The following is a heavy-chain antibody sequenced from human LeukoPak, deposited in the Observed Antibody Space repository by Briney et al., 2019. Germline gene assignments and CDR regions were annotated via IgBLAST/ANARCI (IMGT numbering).Heavy chain of an antibody. CDR2: IRADNGDT. J-gene: IGHJ4*02. V-gene: IGHV1-18*01. Sequence: ASVKVSCKTSGYTFTNHGISWVRLAPGQGLGWMGWIRADNGDTKYAQKFQDRLTVTRDTSTGAAYMELRSLSADDTAVYYCARDWPTVITGHWGQGTLVTVSS. CDR3: ARDWPTVITGH. CDR1: GYTFTNHG. D-gene: IGHD4-11*01.